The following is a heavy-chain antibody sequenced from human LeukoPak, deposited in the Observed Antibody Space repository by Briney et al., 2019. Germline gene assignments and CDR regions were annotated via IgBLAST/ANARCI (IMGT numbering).Heavy chain of an antibody. J-gene: IGHJ1*01. Sequence: GGSLRLSCVGSGFTSIAYALTWARQAPGKGLEWVSGISGGGVTTYYADSVKGRFTISRDNSKNTLSLQMNSLRAEDTAVYHCAKGLVGTEYFQHWGQGTLVTVSS. V-gene: IGHV3-23*01. CDR2: ISGGGVTT. D-gene: IGHD2-8*02. CDR3: AKGLVGTEYFQH. CDR1: GFTSIAYA.